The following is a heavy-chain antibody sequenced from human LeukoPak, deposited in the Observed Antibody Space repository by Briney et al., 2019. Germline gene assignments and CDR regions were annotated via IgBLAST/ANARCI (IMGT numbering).Heavy chain of an antibody. Sequence: PGGSLRLSCAASGFTFSSYAMSWVRQAPGKGLEWVSAISGSGGSTYYADSVKGRFTISRDNSKNTLYLQMNSLRAEDMAVYYCAKDLFYGDYVFDYWGQGTLVTVSS. CDR3: AKDLFYGDYVFDY. J-gene: IGHJ4*02. CDR2: ISGSGGST. V-gene: IGHV3-23*01. D-gene: IGHD4-17*01. CDR1: GFTFSSYA.